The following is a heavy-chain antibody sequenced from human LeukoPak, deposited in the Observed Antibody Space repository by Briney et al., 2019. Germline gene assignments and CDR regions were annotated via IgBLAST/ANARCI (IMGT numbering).Heavy chain of an antibody. D-gene: IGHD6-19*01. CDR3: AREEGREEYSSGWYIDY. CDR2: IYASGST. V-gene: IGHV4-4*07. J-gene: IGHJ4*02. Sequence: SGTLSLTCTVSGGSISSYYWSWIRQPAGKGLEWIGRIYASGSTNYNPSLKSRVTMSVDTSKNQFSLKLSSVTAADTAVYYCAREEGREEYSSGWYIDYWGQGTLVTVSS. CDR1: GGSISSYY.